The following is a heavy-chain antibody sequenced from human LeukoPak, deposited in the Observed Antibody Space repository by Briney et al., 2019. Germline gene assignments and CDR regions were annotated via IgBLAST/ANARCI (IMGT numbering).Heavy chain of an antibody. Sequence: SETLSLTCTVSGGSISSGGYYWSWIRQHPGKGLEWIGYIYYSGSTYYNPSLKSRVTISVDTSKNPFSLRLSSVTAADTAVYYCARVTLGDSSSSDYWGQGTLVTVSS. CDR3: ARVTLGDSSSSDY. CDR1: GGSISSGGYY. J-gene: IGHJ4*02. V-gene: IGHV4-31*03. CDR2: IYYSGST. D-gene: IGHD6-6*01.